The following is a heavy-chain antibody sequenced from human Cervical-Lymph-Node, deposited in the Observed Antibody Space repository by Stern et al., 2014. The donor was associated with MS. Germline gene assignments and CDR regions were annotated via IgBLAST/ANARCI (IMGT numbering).Heavy chain of an antibody. CDR1: GYNFIAQW. D-gene: IGHD3-16*01. V-gene: IGHV5-51*03. J-gene: IGHJ6*02. Sequence: VQLVQSGAEVKKPGESLKISCEGFGYNFIAQWIGWVRQMPGQGLEYMGIIHPGDSDTRYTSSFQGHITLPVDRSIRTAFLQWSSLKASDTGIYYCASAGTGGRFVWGQGTSVTVS. CDR3: ASAGTGGRFV. CDR2: IHPGDSDT.